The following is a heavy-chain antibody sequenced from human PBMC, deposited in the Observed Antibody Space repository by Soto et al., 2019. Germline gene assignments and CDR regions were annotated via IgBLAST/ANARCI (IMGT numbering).Heavy chain of an antibody. CDR1: GFTFGRHW. J-gene: IGHJ3*02. Sequence: EVQLVESGGGLVQPGGSLRLSCAASGFTFGRHWMHWIRQTPGEGLVSISRVNPEATITDYADSVRGRFIISRDNAKSTLYLEMHSLTAEDTGVYYCARPKGAAYSAFDIWGQGTKVTVSS. D-gene: IGHD2-21*01. V-gene: IGHV3-74*01. CDR3: ARPKGAAYSAFDI. CDR2: VNPEATIT.